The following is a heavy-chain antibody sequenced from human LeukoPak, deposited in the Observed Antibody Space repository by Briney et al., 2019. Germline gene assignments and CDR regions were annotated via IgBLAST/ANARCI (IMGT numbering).Heavy chain of an antibody. CDR2: IYYSGST. D-gene: IGHD3-10*01. V-gene: IGHV4-59*01. CDR3: AGSGNYYYGMDV. CDR1: GGSISSYY. Sequence: SETLSLTCTVSGGSISSYYWSWIRQLPGKGLEWIGYIYYSGSTNYNPSLKSRVTISVDTSKNQFSLKLSSVTAADTAVYYCAGSGNYYYGMDVWGQGTTVTVSS. J-gene: IGHJ6*02.